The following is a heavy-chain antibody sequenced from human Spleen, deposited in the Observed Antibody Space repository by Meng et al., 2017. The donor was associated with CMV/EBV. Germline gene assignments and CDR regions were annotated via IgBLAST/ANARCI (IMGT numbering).Heavy chain of an antibody. CDR1: GYSFSKYW. D-gene: IGHD1-26*01. CDR3: ASSGSTLGGPYYFDY. Sequence: GESLKISCKGSGYSFSKYWIGWVRQMPGKGLEWMGIIYPGDSDTTYSPSFQGQVTISADKSISTAYLQWSSLKASDTAMYYCASSGSTLGGPYYFDYWGQGTLVTVSS. CDR2: IYPGDSDT. J-gene: IGHJ4*02. V-gene: IGHV5-51*01.